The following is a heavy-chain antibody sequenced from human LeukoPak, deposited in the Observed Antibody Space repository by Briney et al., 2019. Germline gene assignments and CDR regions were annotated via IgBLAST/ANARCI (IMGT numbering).Heavy chain of an antibody. CDR2: FYHSGST. V-gene: IGHV4-38-2*01. CDR3: ARRSGSYRAGAEYFQH. CDR1: GYSISSGYY. J-gene: IGHJ1*01. D-gene: IGHD1-26*01. Sequence: SETLSLTCAVSGYSISSGYYWGWIRQSPGKGLEWIGSFYHSGSTYYNPSLKSRVTISVDTSKNHFSLRLSSVTAADTAVYYCARRSGSYRAGAEYFQHWGRGTLVTVSS.